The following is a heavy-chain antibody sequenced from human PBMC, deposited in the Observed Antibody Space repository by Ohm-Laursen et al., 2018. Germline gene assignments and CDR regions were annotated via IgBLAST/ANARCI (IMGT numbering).Heavy chain of an antibody. Sequence: SSVKVSCKASGGTFSSYAISWVRQAPGQGLEWMGRIIPILGIANYAQKFQGRVTITADKSTSTAYMELSSLRSEDTAVYYCARDIGWLQSNPFDYWGQGTLVTVSS. CDR3: ARDIGWLQSNPFDY. CDR1: GGTFSSYA. V-gene: IGHV1-69*04. D-gene: IGHD5-24*01. CDR2: IIPILGIA. J-gene: IGHJ4*02.